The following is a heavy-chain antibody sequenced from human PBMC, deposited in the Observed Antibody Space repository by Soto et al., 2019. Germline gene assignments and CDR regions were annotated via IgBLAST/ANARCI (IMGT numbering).Heavy chain of an antibody. D-gene: IGHD3-9*01. CDR2: INAGNGNT. CDR3: ALGLHDYRDISFDY. CDR1: GYTFTSYA. J-gene: IGHJ4*02. V-gene: IGHV1-3*01. Sequence: GASVKVSCKASGYTFTSYAMHWVRQAPGQRLEWMGWINAGNGNTKYSQKLQGRVTITRDTSASTAYMALSSLRSEHTAVYSCALGLHDYRDISFDYSGQGTPDTVS.